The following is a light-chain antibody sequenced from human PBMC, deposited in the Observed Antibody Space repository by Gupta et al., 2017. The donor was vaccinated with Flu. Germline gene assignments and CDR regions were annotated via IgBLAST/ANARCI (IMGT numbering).Light chain of an antibody. V-gene: IGKV1-12*01. CDR2: AAS. J-gene: IGKJ4*01. CDR1: QQIGSW. CDR3: QQAKSFPLS. Sequence: GDRVSITCRASQQIGSWLAWYQKKPGQAPKVLIYAASSLQSGVPSRFSGSGYGTDFTLTISSLQPEDFATYFCQQAKSFPLSFGGGTKVEMK.